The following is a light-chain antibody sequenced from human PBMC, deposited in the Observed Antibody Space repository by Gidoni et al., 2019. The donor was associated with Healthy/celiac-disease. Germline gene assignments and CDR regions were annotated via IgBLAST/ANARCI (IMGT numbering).Light chain of an antibody. CDR2: GKN. CDR3: NSRDSSGNHLEV. V-gene: IGLV3-19*01. Sequence: SSELTQDPAVSVALGQTVRITCQGDSLRSYYASWYQQKPGQAPVLVIYGKNNRPSGIPDRFSGSSSGNTASLTITGAQAEDEADYYCNSRDSSGNHLEVFGTGTKATVL. J-gene: IGLJ1*01. CDR1: SLRSYY.